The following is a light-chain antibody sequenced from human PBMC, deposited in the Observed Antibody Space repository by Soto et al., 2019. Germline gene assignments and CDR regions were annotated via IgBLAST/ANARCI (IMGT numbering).Light chain of an antibody. CDR1: QSLAGRY. V-gene: IGKV3-20*01. Sequence: EIVLTQSPGTLSLSPGERATLSCMASQSLAGRYLAWYQQKPGQAPRLLIYGASSRATDIPDRFSGSGSGTDFTLTITRLAPEDYAVYFCQQGYTFGPGTKVDIK. J-gene: IGKJ3*01. CDR3: QQGYT. CDR2: GAS.